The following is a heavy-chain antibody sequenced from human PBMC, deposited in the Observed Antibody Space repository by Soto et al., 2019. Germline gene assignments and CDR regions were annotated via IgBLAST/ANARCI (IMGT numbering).Heavy chain of an antibody. Sequence: QLQLQESGPGLVKPSETLSLTCTVSGGSISSSSYYWGWIRQPPGKGLEWIGSIYYSGSTYYNPSLKSRVTISVDPSKDQFSLKLSSVAAADTAVYYCARETYYYGSGSYRNSDFDYWGQGTLVTVSS. V-gene: IGHV4-39*01. D-gene: IGHD3-10*01. CDR1: GGSISSSSYY. CDR2: IYYSGST. J-gene: IGHJ4*02. CDR3: ARETYYYGSGSYRNSDFDY.